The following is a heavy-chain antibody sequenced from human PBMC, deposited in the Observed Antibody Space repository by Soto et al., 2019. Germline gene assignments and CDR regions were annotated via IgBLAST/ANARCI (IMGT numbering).Heavy chain of an antibody. CDR2: IYPGASDT. Sequence: EVQLVQSGAEVKKPGESLRISCKGSGYTFTNYWIVWVRQMPGKGLEWMGIIYPGASDTRYSPSFEGQVTMSADRSISTAYLQWSSLKASDTAMYFCARHVPYFSEYSGYYRAWGQGTLGTVSS. CDR3: ARHVPYFSEYSGYYRA. V-gene: IGHV5-51*01. D-gene: IGHD3-22*01. CDR1: GYTFTNYW. J-gene: IGHJ4*02.